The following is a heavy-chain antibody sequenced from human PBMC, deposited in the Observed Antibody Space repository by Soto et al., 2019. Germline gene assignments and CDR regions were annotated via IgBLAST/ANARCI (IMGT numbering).Heavy chain of an antibody. D-gene: IGHD2-15*01. V-gene: IGHV3-74*01. CDR1: GFTFSSDW. J-gene: IGHJ6*02. CDR2: MNSDGSII. Sequence: EVQLVESGGGLVQPGGSLRLSCVASGFTFSSDWMHWVRQGPGRGLVWVSRMNSDGSIINYADSVKGRFTVSRDNAKNTLYLQMNSLRVEDTALHYCVRGWSDVWGQGTTVTVSS. CDR3: VRGWSDV.